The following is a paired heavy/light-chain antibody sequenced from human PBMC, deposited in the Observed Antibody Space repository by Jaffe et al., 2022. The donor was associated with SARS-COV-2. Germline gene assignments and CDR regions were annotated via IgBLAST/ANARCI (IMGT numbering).Light chain of an antibody. Sequence: EIVLTQSPGTLSLSPGERATLSCRASQSVSSNYLAWYQHKPGQAPRLLIYGVSNRATGIPDRFSGSGSGTDFTLTISRLEPEDFAVYYCQHYANSPFTFGPGTKVDIK. CDR1: QSVSSNY. J-gene: IGKJ3*01. CDR2: GVS. CDR3: QHYANSPFT. V-gene: IGKV3-20*01.
Heavy chain of an antibody. J-gene: IGHJ6*02. CDR3: AKDLNYYGPGSHFHSYNYYGMDV. V-gene: IGHV3-30*18. CDR2: ISYDGSNK. D-gene: IGHD3-10*01. Sequence: QVQLVESGGGVAQPGRSLSLPCVVSGFTFSNYGMHWVRQAPGKGLEWVAVISYDGSNKYYADSVKGRFTISRDNSKNTLYLQMNSLRAEDTAVYYCAKDLNYYGPGSHFHSYNYYGMDVWGQGTTVTVSS. CDR1: GFTFSNYG.